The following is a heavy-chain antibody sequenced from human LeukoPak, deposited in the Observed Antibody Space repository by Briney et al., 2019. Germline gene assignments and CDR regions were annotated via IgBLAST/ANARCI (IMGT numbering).Heavy chain of an antibody. J-gene: IGHJ6*03. V-gene: IGHV1-46*01. Sequence: ASVKVSCKASGYTFTSYYMHWVRQAPGQGLEWMGIINPSGGSTSYAQKFQGRVTMTRDMSTSTVYMELSSLRSEDTAVYYCARTGYSSSSQPDYYYYMDVWGKGTTVTVSS. CDR2: INPSGGST. CDR3: ARTGYSSSSQPDYYYYMDV. CDR1: GYTFTSYY. D-gene: IGHD6-6*01.